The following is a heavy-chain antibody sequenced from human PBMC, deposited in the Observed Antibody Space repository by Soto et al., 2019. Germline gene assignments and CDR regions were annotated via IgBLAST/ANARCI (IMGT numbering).Heavy chain of an antibody. J-gene: IGHJ4*02. CDR1: GGSISSYY. CDR3: ARSLSWLREYYFDY. D-gene: IGHD5-12*01. V-gene: IGHV4-59*08. CDR2: IYYSGST. Sequence: TSETLSLTCTVSGGSISSYYWSWIRQPPGKGLEWIGYIYYSGSTNYNPSLKSRVTISVDTSKNQFSLKLSSVTAADTAVYYCARSLSWLREYYFDYWGQGTLVTVSS.